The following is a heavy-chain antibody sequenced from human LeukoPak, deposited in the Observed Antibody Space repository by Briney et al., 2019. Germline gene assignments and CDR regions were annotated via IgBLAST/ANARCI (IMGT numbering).Heavy chain of an antibody. J-gene: IGHJ5*02. V-gene: IGHV1-2*04. CDR2: INPNSGGT. D-gene: IGHD6-13*01. Sequence: ASVMVSCKASGYTFTGYYMHWVRQAPGQGLEWMGWINPNSGGTNYAQKFQGWVTMTRDTSISTAYMELSRLRSDDTAVYYCARDTGYSSSWYVWFDPWGQGTLVTVSS. CDR1: GYTFTGYY. CDR3: ARDTGYSSSWYVWFDP.